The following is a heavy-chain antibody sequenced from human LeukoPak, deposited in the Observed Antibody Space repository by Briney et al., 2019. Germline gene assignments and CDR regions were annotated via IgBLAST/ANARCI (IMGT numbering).Heavy chain of an antibody. J-gene: IGHJ4*02. D-gene: IGHD2-21*01. Sequence: HPGGSLRLSCTASGFTFGDYAMSWVRQAPGKGLEWVGFIRSKAYGGTTEYAASVKGRFTISRDDSKSIAYLQMNSLRAEDTAVYYCARDIPYFDYWGQGTLVTVSS. CDR2: IRSKAYGGTT. V-gene: IGHV3-49*04. CDR1: GFTFGDYA. CDR3: ARDIPYFDY.